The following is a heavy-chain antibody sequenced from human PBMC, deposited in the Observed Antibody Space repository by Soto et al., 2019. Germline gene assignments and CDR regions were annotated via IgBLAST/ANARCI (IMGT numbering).Heavy chain of an antibody. CDR3: ATDRDIVVVPAWFDP. V-gene: IGHV1-18*04. Sequence: ASVKVSCKASGYTFTSYGISWVRQAPGQGLEWMGWISAYNGNTNYAQKLQGRVTMTTDTSTSTAYMELRSLRSDDTAVYYCATDRDIVVVPAWFDPWGQGTLVTVSS. D-gene: IGHD2-2*01. CDR2: ISAYNGNT. CDR1: GYTFTSYG. J-gene: IGHJ5*02.